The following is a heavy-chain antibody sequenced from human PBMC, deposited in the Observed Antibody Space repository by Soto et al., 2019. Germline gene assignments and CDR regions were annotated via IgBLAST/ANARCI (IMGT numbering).Heavy chain of an antibody. D-gene: IGHD3-22*01. Sequence: ASVKVSCKASGYTFTSYGISWVRQAPGQGLEWIGWISAYNGNTNYAQKLQGRVTMTTDTSTSTAYMELRSLRSDDTAVYYCARDTYYYDSSGSPGDYWGQGTLVTVSS. CDR2: ISAYNGNT. CDR1: GYTFTSYG. J-gene: IGHJ4*02. V-gene: IGHV1-18*04. CDR3: ARDTYYYDSSGSPGDY.